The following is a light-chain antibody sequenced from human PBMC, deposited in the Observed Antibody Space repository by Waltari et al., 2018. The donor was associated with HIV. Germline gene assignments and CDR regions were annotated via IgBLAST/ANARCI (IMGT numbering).Light chain of an antibody. CDR1: TSDVGSYNY. J-gene: IGLJ2*01. Sequence: QSALTQPASVSGSPGQSIAISCTGSTSDVGSYNYVSWYQQHPGKAPKLIIFEVSNRTAGVWNPSLVSKAGNTASPAMSVLEVEGEAEDDCSSSTGRSTDTVLFAGGTKLTVL. CDR2: EVS. CDR3: SSSTGRSTDTVL. V-gene: IGLV2-14*01.